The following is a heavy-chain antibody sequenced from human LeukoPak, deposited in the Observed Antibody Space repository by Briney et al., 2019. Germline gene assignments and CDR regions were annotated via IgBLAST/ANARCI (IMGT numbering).Heavy chain of an antibody. CDR1: GFPFNNYA. V-gene: IGHV3-30-3*01. D-gene: IGHD2/OR15-2a*01. CDR2: ISYDGSNK. Sequence: QAGRSLRLSCAASGFPFNNYAIHWVRQAPGKGLEWVAAISYDGSNKYYADSVKGRFTISRDNSKNTLYLQMNTLGAEDTAVYYGARTNLLYGDAFDIWGQGTMVTVSS. CDR3: ARTNLLYGDAFDI. J-gene: IGHJ3*02.